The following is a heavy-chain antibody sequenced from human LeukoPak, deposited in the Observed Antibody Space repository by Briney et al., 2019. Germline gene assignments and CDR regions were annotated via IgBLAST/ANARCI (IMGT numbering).Heavy chain of an antibody. CDR2: IRYDGSNK. CDR1: GFTFSSYG. Sequence: GGSLRLSCAASGFTFSSYGMQWVRQAPGKELEWVEFIRYDGSNKYYADSVKGRFTISRDNSKNTLYLQMNSLRAEDAAVYYCAKDQYDFWSGHSRGHFDYWGQETLVTVSS. CDR3: AKDQYDFWSGHSRGHFDY. D-gene: IGHD3-3*01. J-gene: IGHJ4*02. V-gene: IGHV3-30*02.